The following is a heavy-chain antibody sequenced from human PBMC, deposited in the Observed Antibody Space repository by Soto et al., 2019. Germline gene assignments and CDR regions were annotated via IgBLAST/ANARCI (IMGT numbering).Heavy chain of an antibody. J-gene: IGHJ4*02. Sequence: VQLLQSGGGLVQPGGSLRLSCAASGFTFDNYVMTWVRQAPGKGLEWVDGISGNGARAYYGDSVKGRFIVSRDNSKNTQYLQMNSLRVEDTALYYCAKRFDDSSTWSFDHWGLGTLVTVSS. CDR2: ISGNGARA. CDR1: GFTFDNYV. V-gene: IGHV3-23*01. D-gene: IGHD6-6*01. CDR3: AKRFDDSSTWSFDH.